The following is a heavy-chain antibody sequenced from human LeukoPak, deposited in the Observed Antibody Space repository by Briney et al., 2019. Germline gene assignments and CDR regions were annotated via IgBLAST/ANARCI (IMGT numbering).Heavy chain of an antibody. J-gene: IGHJ1*01. CDR3: AKGRGSSGYYPYFQH. CDR1: GFTFDDYA. V-gene: IGHV3-43D*03. D-gene: IGHD3-22*01. CDR2: ISWDGGST. Sequence: GGSLRLSCAASGFTFDDYAMHWVRQAPGKGLEWVSLISWDGGSTNYADSVKGRFTISRDNSKNSLYLQMNSLRAEDTALYYCAKGRGSSGYYPYFQHWGQGTLVTVSS.